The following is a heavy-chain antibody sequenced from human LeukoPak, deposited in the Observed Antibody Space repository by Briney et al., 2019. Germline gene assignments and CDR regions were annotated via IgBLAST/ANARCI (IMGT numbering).Heavy chain of an antibody. CDR2: ISTYNGIT. CDR1: GYTFNSYA. V-gene: IGHV1-18*01. D-gene: IGHD6-13*01. J-gene: IGHJ4*02. Sequence: ASVKVSCKASGYTFNSYAITWVRQAPGQGLEWMGWISTYNGITSYAQKLQGRVTMTSDTSSTTAYMELRSLRSDDTALYYCARDRGLRATAGTRIDFWGQGTLVTVSS. CDR3: ARDRGLRATAGTRIDF.